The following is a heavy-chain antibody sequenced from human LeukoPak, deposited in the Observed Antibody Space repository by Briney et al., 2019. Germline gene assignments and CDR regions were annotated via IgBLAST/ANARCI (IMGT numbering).Heavy chain of an antibody. Sequence: PSETLSLTCTVSDGSISSYYRTWIRQPPGKGLEWIGYIYYSGSTNYNPSLKSRVTISVDTSKNQFSLKLSSVTAADTAVYYCARDSYYYDSSGYSSRRAFDIWGQGTMVTVSS. CDR1: DGSISSYY. J-gene: IGHJ3*02. D-gene: IGHD3-22*01. CDR3: ARDSYYYDSSGYSSRRAFDI. CDR2: IYYSGST. V-gene: IGHV4-59*01.